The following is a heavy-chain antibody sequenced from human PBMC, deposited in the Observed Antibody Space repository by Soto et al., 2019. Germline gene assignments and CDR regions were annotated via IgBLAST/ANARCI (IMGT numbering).Heavy chain of an antibody. J-gene: IGHJ4*02. D-gene: IGHD3-9*01. Sequence: GGSLRLSCAASGFTLSDYYMSWIRQAPGKGLEWVSFISSRSSYYADSVKGRFTISRDNARNSVYLQMNSLRAEDTAVYYCARAGDDILTGHVGFDYWGQGTLVTVSS. CDR2: ISSRSS. V-gene: IGHV3-11*01. CDR3: ARAGDDILTGHVGFDY. CDR1: GFTLSDYY.